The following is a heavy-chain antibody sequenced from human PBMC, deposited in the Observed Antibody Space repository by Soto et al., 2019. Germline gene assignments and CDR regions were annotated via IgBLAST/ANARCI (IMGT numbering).Heavy chain of an antibody. V-gene: IGHV3-21*01. CDR2: ISSTSSFR. D-gene: IGHD5-12*01. CDR1: GFTFSTYA. Sequence: EGSLSLSCAASGFTFSTYAMNWVRQAPGKGLEWVSSISSTSSFRYYADSVKGRFTISRDNAKNSLYLQMNSLRAQDTAVYYCARGATGRDGYNLDFKHWGQGTLVTVSS. J-gene: IGHJ1*01. CDR3: ARGATGRDGYNLDFKH.